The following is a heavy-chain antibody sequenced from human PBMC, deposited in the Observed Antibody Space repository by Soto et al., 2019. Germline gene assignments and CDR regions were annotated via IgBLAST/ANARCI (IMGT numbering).Heavy chain of an antibody. CDR3: ARPRQGYDGYYIPFDF. CDR1: GYTFTAYA. Sequence: ASVKVSCKASGYTFTAYAIHWTRQAPGQRLEWMGWINVGKGNTRYSEKFQDRVTISRDTSASTAYLELSSLTPGDTAVYYCARPRQGYDGYYIPFDFWGHGTLVTVSS. CDR2: INVGKGNT. J-gene: IGHJ4*01. D-gene: IGHD3-22*01. V-gene: IGHV1-3*01.